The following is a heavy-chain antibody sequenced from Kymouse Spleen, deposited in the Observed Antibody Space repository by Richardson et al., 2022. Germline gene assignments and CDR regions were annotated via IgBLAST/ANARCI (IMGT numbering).Heavy chain of an antibody. Sequence: QVQLQQWGAGLLKPSETLSLTCAVYGGSFSGYYWSWIRQPPGKGLEWIGEINHSGSTNYNPSLKSRVTISVDTSKNQFSLKLSSVTAADTAVYYCARRDWGYFDYWGQGTLVTVSS. J-gene: IGHJ4*02. CDR3: ARRDWGYFDY. D-gene: IGHD7-27*02. CDR1: GGSFSGYY. CDR2: INHSGST. V-gene: IGHV4-34*01.